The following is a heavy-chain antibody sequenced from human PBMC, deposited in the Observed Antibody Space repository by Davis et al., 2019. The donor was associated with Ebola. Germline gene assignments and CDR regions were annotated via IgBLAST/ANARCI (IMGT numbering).Heavy chain of an antibody. V-gene: IGHV4-34*01. CDR1: GGSFSGYY. CDR3: ARGVGATTGWFDP. D-gene: IGHD1-26*01. Sequence: MPSETLSLTCAVYGGSFSGYYWSWIRQPPGKGLEWDGEINHSGSTNYNPSLKSRVTISVDTSKNQFSLKLSSVTAADTAVYYCARGVGATTGWFDPWGQGTLVTVSS. CDR2: INHSGST. J-gene: IGHJ5*02.